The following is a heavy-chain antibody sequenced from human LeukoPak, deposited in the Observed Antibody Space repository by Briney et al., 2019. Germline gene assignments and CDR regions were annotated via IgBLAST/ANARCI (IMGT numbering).Heavy chain of an antibody. V-gene: IGHV3-33*01. Sequence: GSLRLSCAGSGFTFGGYGMHRFRQTPGKGLGWVAVIAYDGSRAFYADSVKGRFNISRDNSKNTMSVQMDDLRAEDTAVYYCTRYNNDHFDYWGQGTLVTVSS. CDR3: TRYNNDHFDY. CDR2: IAYDGSRA. D-gene: IGHD1-14*01. J-gene: IGHJ4*02. CDR1: GFTFGGYG.